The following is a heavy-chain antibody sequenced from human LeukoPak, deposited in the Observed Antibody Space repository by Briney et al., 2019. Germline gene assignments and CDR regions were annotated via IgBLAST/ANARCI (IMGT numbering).Heavy chain of an antibody. V-gene: IGHV1-8*01. CDR1: GYTFTSYD. Sequence: ASVKVSCKASGYTFTSYDINWVRQATGQGLEWMGWMNPNSGNTGYAQKFQGRVTMTRDTSISTAYMELSRLRSDDTAVYYCARDYPGYYDSSGYYPDYWGQGTLVTVSS. CDR2: MNPNSGNT. CDR3: ARDYPGYYDSSGYYPDY. D-gene: IGHD3-22*01. J-gene: IGHJ4*02.